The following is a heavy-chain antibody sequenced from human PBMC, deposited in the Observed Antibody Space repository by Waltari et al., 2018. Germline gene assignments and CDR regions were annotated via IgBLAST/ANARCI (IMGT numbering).Heavy chain of an antibody. Sequence: QVQLVQSGTEVKKPGASVTVSCKASGYAFTGYYLHWVRQAPGQGLEWKGWINPASGDTNCTQKFQGRVTMTRDTSINTAYMQLSGLRSDDTAVYYCARPWPGRAAAAPYYFDSWGQGTMAIVSS. CDR2: INPASGDT. CDR1: GYAFTGYY. V-gene: IGHV1-2*02. CDR3: ARPWPGRAAAAPYYFDS. D-gene: IGHD6-13*01. J-gene: IGHJ4*02.